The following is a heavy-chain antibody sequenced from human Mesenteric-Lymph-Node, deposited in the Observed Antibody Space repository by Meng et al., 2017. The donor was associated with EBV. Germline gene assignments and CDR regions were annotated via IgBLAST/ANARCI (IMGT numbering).Heavy chain of an antibody. CDR1: GDSFIISRW. D-gene: IGHD6-19*01. V-gene: IGHV4-4*02. J-gene: IGHJ4*02. Sequence: QVQLQASGPGRGKPAWTLSFTCAVAGDSFIISRWGGWLRQPPGKGLAWIGEISHSGRTTYNPSLKSRVTISADKSKNQFSLKLNSVTAADTAVYYCARSPGWYSLDYWGQGTLVTVSS. CDR2: ISHSGRT. CDR3: ARSPGWYSLDY.